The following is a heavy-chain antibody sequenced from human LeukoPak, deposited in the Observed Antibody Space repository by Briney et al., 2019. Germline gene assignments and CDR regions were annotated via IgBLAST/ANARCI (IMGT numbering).Heavy chain of an antibody. CDR2: ISSSSSFT. D-gene: IGHD1-26*01. V-gene: IGHV3-11*06. Sequence: GGSLRLSCAASGFTFSDYYMSWIRQAPGKGLEWVSYISSSSSFTNYADSVKGRFTISRDNAKNSLYLQMNSLRAEDTAVYYCARAGIVGATRLDYWGQGTLVTVSS. CDR3: ARAGIVGATRLDY. J-gene: IGHJ4*02. CDR1: GFTFSDYY.